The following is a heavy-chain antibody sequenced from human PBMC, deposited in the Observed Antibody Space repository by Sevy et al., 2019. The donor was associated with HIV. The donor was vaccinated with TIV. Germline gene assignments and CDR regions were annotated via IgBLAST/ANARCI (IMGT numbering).Heavy chain of an antibody. CDR1: GGSFSGYY. J-gene: IGHJ5*02. D-gene: IGHD3-3*01. CDR3: ARGFRRDDFWSGYNNWFDP. Sequence: SETLSLTCADYGGSFSGYYWSWIRQPPGKGLEWIGEINHSGSTNYNPSLKSRVTISVDTSKNQFSLKLSSVTAADTAVYYCARGFRRDDFWSGYNNWFDPWGQGTLVTVSS. CDR2: INHSGST. V-gene: IGHV4-34*01.